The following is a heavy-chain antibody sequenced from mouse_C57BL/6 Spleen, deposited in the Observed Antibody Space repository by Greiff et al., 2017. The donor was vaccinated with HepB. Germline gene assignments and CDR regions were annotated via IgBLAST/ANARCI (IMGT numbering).Heavy chain of an antibody. CDR1: GFSFNTYA. Sequence: EVQLMESGGGLVQPKGSLKLSCAASGFSFNTYAMNWVRQAPGKGLEWVARIRSKSNNYATYYADSVKDRFTISRDDSESMLYLQMNNLKTEDTAMYYCVRGKLGFDYWGQGTTLTVSS. J-gene: IGHJ2*01. CDR3: VRGKLGFDY. V-gene: IGHV10-1*01. CDR2: IRSKSNNYAT. D-gene: IGHD4-1*01.